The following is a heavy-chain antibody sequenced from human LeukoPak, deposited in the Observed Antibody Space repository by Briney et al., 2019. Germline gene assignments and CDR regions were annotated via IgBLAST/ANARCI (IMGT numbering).Heavy chain of an antibody. CDR2: IYSGGST. J-gene: IGHJ4*02. CDR3: ARGAYSSGWTTFDY. V-gene: IGHV3-66*01. CDR1: EFSVGSNY. D-gene: IGHD6-19*01. Sequence: GGSLRLSCAASEFSVGSNYMTWVRQAPGKGLEWVSLIYSGGSTYYADSVKGRFTISRDNSKNTLYVQMNSLRTDDTAVYYCARGAYSSGWTTFDYWGQGILVTVSS.